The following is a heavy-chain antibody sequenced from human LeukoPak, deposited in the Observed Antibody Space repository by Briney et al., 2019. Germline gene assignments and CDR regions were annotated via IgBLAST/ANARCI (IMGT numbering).Heavy chain of an antibody. V-gene: IGHV4-34*01. CDR3: ARGRPPPPLRFLEWLPYSGFDY. D-gene: IGHD3-3*01. Sequence: TSETLSLTCGVYGGSFSGYYWSWIRQPPGKGLEWIGEFSQRGSPNYNPSLKSRVTISVDTSKNQFSLKLSSVTAADTAVYYCARGRPPPPLRFLEWLPYSGFDYWGQGTLVTVSS. CDR1: GGSFSGYY. CDR2: FSQRGSP. J-gene: IGHJ4*02.